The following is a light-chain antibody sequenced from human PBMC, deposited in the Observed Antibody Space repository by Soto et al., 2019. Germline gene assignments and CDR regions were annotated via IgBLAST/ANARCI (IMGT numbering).Light chain of an antibody. J-gene: IGKJ1*01. CDR2: GAS. V-gene: IGKV3-20*01. CDR1: QSVSSSY. Sequence: EIVLTQSPGTLSLSPGERATLSCRASQSVSSSYLAWYQQKPGKAPRLLIYGASSRATGIADRLSGSGSGTDFTLTIRRLEPEDFAVYYCQQYGTSWTFGQGTKVDIK. CDR3: QQYGTSWT.